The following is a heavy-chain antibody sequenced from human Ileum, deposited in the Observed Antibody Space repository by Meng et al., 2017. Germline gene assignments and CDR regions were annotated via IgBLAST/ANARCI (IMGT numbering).Heavy chain of an antibody. J-gene: IGHJ4*02. Sequence: QGQLQQSGPGLVKPSPILSLPCAVSGGSVSSNIAAWNWIRQSPLRGLEWLGRTYYRSKWYSEYAVSVKSRISITPDTSKNQFSLQMNSVTPEDTAVYYCASGSGSLDYWGPGTLVTVSS. CDR3: ASGSGSLDY. D-gene: IGHD3-3*01. CDR2: TYYRSKWYS. CDR1: GGSVSSNIAA. V-gene: IGHV6-1*01.